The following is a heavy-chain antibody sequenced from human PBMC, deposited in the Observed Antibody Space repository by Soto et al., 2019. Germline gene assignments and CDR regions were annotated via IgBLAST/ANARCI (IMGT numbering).Heavy chain of an antibody. D-gene: IGHD6-19*01. CDR1: GFTFSSYS. CDR3: ARSSQWLVGGLDY. Sequence: EVQLVESGGGLVQPGGSLRLSCAASGFTFSSYSMNWVRQAPGKGLEWVSYISSSSSTIYYADSVKGRFTISRDNAKNSLYLKMNSLRAEDTAVDYCARSSQWLVGGLDYWGQGTLVTVSS. J-gene: IGHJ4*02. V-gene: IGHV3-48*01. CDR2: ISSSSSTI.